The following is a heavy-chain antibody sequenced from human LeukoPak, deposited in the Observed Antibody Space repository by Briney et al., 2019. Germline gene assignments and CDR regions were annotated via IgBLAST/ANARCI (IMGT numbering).Heavy chain of an antibody. D-gene: IGHD6-6*01. Sequence: PGGSLRLSCAASGFTFDDYGMRWVRQAPGKGLEWVSGINWNGGSTGYADSVKGRFTISRDNAKNSLYLQMNSLRAEDTALYYCARDPSLTAARRWFDYWGQGTLVTVSS. CDR3: ARDPSLTAARRWFDY. J-gene: IGHJ4*02. CDR1: GFTFDDYG. CDR2: INWNGGST. V-gene: IGHV3-20*04.